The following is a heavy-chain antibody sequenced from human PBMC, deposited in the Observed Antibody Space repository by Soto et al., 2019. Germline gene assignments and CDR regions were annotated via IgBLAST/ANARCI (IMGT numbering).Heavy chain of an antibody. D-gene: IGHD6-19*01. CDR3: ARDVRSVAGTVGY. V-gene: IGHV3-74*01. J-gene: IGHJ4*02. CDR2: INSDGSSI. Sequence: PGGSLRLSCVASGFTFSSYWMHWVRQAPGKGLVWVSRINSDGSSISYADSVMGRFTISRDNAKNTLYLQMNSLRAEDTAVYYCARDVRSVAGTVGYWGQGTLVTVSS. CDR1: GFTFSSYW.